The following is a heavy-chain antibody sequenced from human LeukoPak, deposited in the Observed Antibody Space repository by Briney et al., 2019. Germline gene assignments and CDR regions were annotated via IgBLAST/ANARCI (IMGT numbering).Heavy chain of an antibody. CDR3: AKYVSEKGPPYALGF. J-gene: IGHJ6*02. CDR1: EFTFSSYA. CDR2: ISASGGNT. D-gene: IGHD2/OR15-2a*01. V-gene: IGHV3-23*01. Sequence: PGGSLRLSCAASEFTFSSYAMQCVRQAPGKGLEWVSGISASGGNTWYADSVKGRFTISRDNSKNTLYLQMNSLRAEDTAVYYCAKYVSEKGPPYALGFWGQGTTVTVSS.